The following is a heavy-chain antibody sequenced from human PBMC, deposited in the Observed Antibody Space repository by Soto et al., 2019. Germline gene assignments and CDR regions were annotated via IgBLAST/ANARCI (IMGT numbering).Heavy chain of an antibody. CDR3: ARGDPIRWPRGSYSAFDI. Sequence: GASVKVPCKASGYTFTSYAMHWVRQAPGQRLEWMGWINAGNGNTKYSQKFQGRVTITRDTSASTAYMELSSLRSEDTAVYYCARGDPIRWPRGSYSAFDIWGQGTMVTVSS. J-gene: IGHJ3*02. D-gene: IGHD1-26*01. V-gene: IGHV1-3*01. CDR2: INAGNGNT. CDR1: GYTFTSYA.